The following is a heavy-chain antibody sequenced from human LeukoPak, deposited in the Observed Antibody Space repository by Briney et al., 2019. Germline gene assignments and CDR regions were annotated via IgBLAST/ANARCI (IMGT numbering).Heavy chain of an antibody. CDR3: IIDRTESGARFGY. Sequence: GGSLRLTCAASGFTFNNYAMSWVRQAPGKGLEWVGRIKKETDGGTTDYAAPVKGRFTISRDDSKNTLYLQMNSLKTEDTGVYYCIIDRTESGARFGYWGQGTLVTVSS. J-gene: IGHJ4*02. CDR1: GFTFNNYA. D-gene: IGHD1-26*01. V-gene: IGHV3-15*01. CDR2: IKKETDGGTT.